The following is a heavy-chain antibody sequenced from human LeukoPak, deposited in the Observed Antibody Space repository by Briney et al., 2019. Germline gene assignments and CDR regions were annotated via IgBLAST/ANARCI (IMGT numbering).Heavy chain of an antibody. V-gene: IGHV4-59*08. D-gene: IGHD4-17*01. CDR1: GGSSSSYY. CDR3: ARFSGDYALDY. J-gene: IGHJ4*02. Sequence: PSETLSLTCTVSGGSSSSYYWSWIRQPPGKGLEWIGYIYYSGSTNYNPSLKSRVTISVDTSKNQFSLKLSSVTAADTAVYYCARFSGDYALDYWGQGTLVTVSS. CDR2: IYYSGST.